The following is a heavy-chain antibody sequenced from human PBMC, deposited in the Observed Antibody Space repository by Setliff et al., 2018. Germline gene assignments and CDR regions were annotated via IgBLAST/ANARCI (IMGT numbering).Heavy chain of an antibody. CDR2: ITPNSGGT. CDR1: GYTFTGYS. V-gene: IGHV1-2*02. Sequence: ASVKVSCKASGYTFTGYSIHRVRQAPGQGLEWMGWITPNSGGTNYVQKFKGRVTMTRDTSITTVHMELRRLTSDDTAIYYCARVGVPSGYWYYLDYWGQGTQVTVSS. D-gene: IGHD3-22*01. CDR3: ARVGVPSGYWYYLDY. J-gene: IGHJ4*02.